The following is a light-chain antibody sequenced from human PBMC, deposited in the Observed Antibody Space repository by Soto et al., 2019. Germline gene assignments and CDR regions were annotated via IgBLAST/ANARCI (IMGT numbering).Light chain of an antibody. V-gene: IGLV2-14*01. Sequence: QSVLTQPASVSGSPGQSISISCVGTSSDLGRYTYVSWYQQYLGKAPKLIIYDVYNRPSGVSNRFSGSKSGNTASLTISGLQAEDEADYYCTSYTSASTPYVFGSGTKVTVL. J-gene: IGLJ1*01. CDR3: TSYTSASTPYV. CDR2: DVY. CDR1: SSDLGRYTY.